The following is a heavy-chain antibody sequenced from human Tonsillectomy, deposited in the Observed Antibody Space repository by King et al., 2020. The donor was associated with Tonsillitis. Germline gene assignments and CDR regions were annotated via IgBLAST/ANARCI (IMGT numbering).Heavy chain of an antibody. CDR2: VSAVGGNT. CDR3: AKADDKFDY. Sequence: VQLVESGGSLVEPGGSLRLSCAASGFSFRTYDMAWVRQAPGKGLEWVSGVSAVGGNTFYADSGKGRFTISRDNSKYTLFLQMNSLRPEDTAVYYCAKADDKFDYWGQGTLVTVSS. J-gene: IGHJ4*02. D-gene: IGHD3-9*01. CDR1: GFSFRTYD. V-gene: IGHV3-23*04.